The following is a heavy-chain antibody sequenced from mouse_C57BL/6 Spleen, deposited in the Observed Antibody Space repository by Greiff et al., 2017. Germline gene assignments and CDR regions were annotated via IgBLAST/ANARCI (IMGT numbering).Heavy chain of an antibody. Sequence: VQLQQSGAELVKPGASVKISCKASGYAFSSYWMNWVKQRPGKGLEWIGQIYPGDGDTNYNGKFKGKATLTADKSSSTAYMQLSSLTSEDSAVYFCARADYYGSSYGWFAYWGQGTLVTVSA. CDR2: IYPGDGDT. CDR3: ARADYYGSSYGWFAY. V-gene: IGHV1-80*01. D-gene: IGHD1-1*01. CDR1: GYAFSSYW. J-gene: IGHJ3*01.